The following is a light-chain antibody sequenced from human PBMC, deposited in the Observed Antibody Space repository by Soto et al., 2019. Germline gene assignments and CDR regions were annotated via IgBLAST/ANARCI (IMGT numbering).Light chain of an antibody. CDR1: LNVNSY. CDR2: DAS. V-gene: IGKV3-11*01. J-gene: IGKJ5*01. Sequence: VLTQSPATLSLSPGERATLSCRASLNVNSYLAWYQQKPGQAPRLLIYDASNRAAGIPARFSGSGSGTDFTLTISSLEPDDFAIYYCQQRQYWPPITFGQGTRLEIK. CDR3: QQRQYWPPIT.